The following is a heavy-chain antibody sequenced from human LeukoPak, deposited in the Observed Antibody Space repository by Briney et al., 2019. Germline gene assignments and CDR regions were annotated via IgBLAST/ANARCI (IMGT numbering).Heavy chain of an antibody. CDR3: AKDGAITMIVVPFDY. CDR2: ISGSGGST. Sequence: PGGSLRRSCAASGFTFSSYAMSWVRQAPGEGLEWVSAISGSGGSTYYADSVKGRFTISRDNSKNTLYLQMNSLRAEDTAVYYCAKDGAITMIVVPFDYWGQGTLVTVSS. J-gene: IGHJ4*02. D-gene: IGHD3-22*01. V-gene: IGHV3-23*01. CDR1: GFTFSSYA.